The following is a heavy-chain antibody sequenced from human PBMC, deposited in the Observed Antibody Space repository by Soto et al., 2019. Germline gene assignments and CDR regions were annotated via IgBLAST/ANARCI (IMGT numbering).Heavy chain of an antibody. D-gene: IGHD1-26*01. V-gene: IGHV1-69*01. CDR2: ITPTLNIA. CDR1: GGTFSSYT. Sequence: QLQLVQSGAEVREPGSSVKVSWKASGGTFSSYTVIWVRQAPGQGLEWMGGITPTLNIAKYAEKFQGRVTITADESTSTVNMHLSSLRSEDTAVYFCARGYYSGSNPSSFDYWGQGTLVAVSS. J-gene: IGHJ4*02. CDR3: ARGYYSGSNPSSFDY.